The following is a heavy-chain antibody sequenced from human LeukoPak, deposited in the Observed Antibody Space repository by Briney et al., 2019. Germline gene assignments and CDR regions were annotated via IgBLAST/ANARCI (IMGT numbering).Heavy chain of an antibody. CDR1: DDSITIYY. D-gene: IGHD3-10*01. CDR3: AREGGSGTYSPFDF. V-gene: IGHV4-59*01. CDR2: IYYTGIT. J-gene: IGHJ4*02. Sequence: PSETLSLTCTVSDDSITIYYWSWIRQPPGKGLEWIGQIYYTGITNYNPSLKSRVSISVDTSKNQFSLNLSSVTAADAAIYYCAREGGSGTYSPFDFWGQGTLVTVSS.